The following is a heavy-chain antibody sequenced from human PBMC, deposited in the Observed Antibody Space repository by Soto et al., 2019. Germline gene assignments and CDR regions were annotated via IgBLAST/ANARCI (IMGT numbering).Heavy chain of an antibody. V-gene: IGHV3-21*04. CDR3: AKLAGYCSSTSCYELGYYMDV. D-gene: IGHD2-2*01. CDR2: ISSSSSYI. J-gene: IGHJ6*03. Sequence: PGGSLRLSCAASGFTFSSYSMNWVRQAPGKGLEWVSSISSSSSYIYYADSVKGRFTISRDNAKNSLYLQMNSLRAEDTAVYYCAKLAGYCSSTSCYELGYYMDVWGKGTTVTVSS. CDR1: GFTFSSYS.